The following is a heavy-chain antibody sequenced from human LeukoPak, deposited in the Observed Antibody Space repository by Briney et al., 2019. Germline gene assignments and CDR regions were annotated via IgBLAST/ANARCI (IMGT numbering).Heavy chain of an antibody. D-gene: IGHD3-10*01. CDR2: ISGSGGST. V-gene: IGHV3-23*01. CDR3: ARENYYTSGSFSYWYFDL. J-gene: IGHJ2*01. CDR1: GFTFSSYA. Sequence: GGSLRLSCAASGFTFSSYAMSWVRQAPGKGLEWVSAISGSGGSTYYADSVKGRFTVSRDNAKNSLYLQMNSLRAEDTAVYYCARENYYTSGSFSYWYFDLWGRGTLVTVSS.